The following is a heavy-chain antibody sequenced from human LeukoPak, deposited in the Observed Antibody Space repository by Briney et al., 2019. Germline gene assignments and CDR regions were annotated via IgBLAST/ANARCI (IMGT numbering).Heavy chain of an antibody. CDR2: INPNSGDT. Sequence: ASVKVSCMASGYTLTGYSMHWVRQAPGQGLEWMGSINPNSGDTSYAQKFQGRVTMNRDTSINTAYMELRSLRSDDTAVYYCARLTGEDFDLWGRGTLVTVSS. J-gene: IGHJ2*01. V-gene: IGHV1-2*02. D-gene: IGHD7-27*01. CDR3: ARLTGEDFDL. CDR1: GYTLTGYS.